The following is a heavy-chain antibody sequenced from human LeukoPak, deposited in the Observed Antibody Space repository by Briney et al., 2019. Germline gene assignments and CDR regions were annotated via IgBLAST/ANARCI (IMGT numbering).Heavy chain of an antibody. V-gene: IGHV4-39*01. Sequence: SETLSLTCTVSGGSISSYYWGRIRQPPGKGLEWIGSIYYSGSTYYNPSLKSRVTISVDTSKNQFSLKLSSVTAADTAVYYCARLHLAAVDYWGQGTLVTVSS. CDR2: IYYSGST. D-gene: IGHD6-13*01. CDR1: GGSISSYY. CDR3: ARLHLAAVDY. J-gene: IGHJ4*02.